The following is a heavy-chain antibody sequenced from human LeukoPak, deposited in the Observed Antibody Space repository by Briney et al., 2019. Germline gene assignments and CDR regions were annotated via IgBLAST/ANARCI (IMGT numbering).Heavy chain of an antibody. D-gene: IGHD5-12*01. J-gene: IGHJ6*03. CDR3: ARHGYNYYYMDV. V-gene: IGHV4-39*01. CDR2: IYYSGST. Sequence: SETLSLTRTVSGGSISSSSYYWGWIRQPPGKGLEWIGSIYYSGSTYYNPSLKSRVTISVDTSKNQFSLKLSSVTAADTAVYYCARHGYNYYYMDVWGKGTTVTISS. CDR1: GGSISSSSYY.